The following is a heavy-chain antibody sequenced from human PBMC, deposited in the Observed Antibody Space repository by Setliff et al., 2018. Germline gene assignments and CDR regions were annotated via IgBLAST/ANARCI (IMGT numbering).Heavy chain of an antibody. Sequence: ASVKVSCKVSGYTLSELFMHWVRQAPGKGLEWMGGFDPEDGETIYAQKFQGRVTMTTDTPTSTAYMELRRLRSDDTAVYFCARGPPDFVVVPAAAKFDPWGQGTLVTVSS. CDR3: ARGPPDFVVVPAAAKFDP. V-gene: IGHV1-24*01. D-gene: IGHD2-2*01. CDR1: GYTLSELF. J-gene: IGHJ5*02. CDR2: FDPEDGET.